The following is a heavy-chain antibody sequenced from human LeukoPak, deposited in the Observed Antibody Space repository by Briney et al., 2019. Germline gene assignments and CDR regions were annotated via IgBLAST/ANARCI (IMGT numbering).Heavy chain of an antibody. CDR2: INWNGGST. V-gene: IGHV3-20*04. Sequence: PGGSLRLSCAVSGFTFSSYAMSWVRHAPGKGLEWVSGINWNGGSTGYADSVKGRFTISRDNAKNSLYLQMNSLRAEDTALYYCARDAALRYFVWLLKGGFDYWGQGTLVTVSS. CDR3: ARDAALRYFVWLLKGGFDY. J-gene: IGHJ4*02. CDR1: GFTFSSYA. D-gene: IGHD3-9*01.